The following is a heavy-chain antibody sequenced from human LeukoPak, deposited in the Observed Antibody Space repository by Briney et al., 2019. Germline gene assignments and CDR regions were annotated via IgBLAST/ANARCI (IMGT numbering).Heavy chain of an antibody. CDR1: GGSISSSSYY. D-gene: IGHD2-2*01. J-gene: IGHJ5*02. V-gene: IGHV4-39*01. Sequence: SETLSLTCTVSGGSISSSSYYWGWIRQPPGKGLEWIGSIYYSGSTYYNPSPKSRVTISVDTSKNQFSLKLSSVTAADTAVYYCARHNIVVVPAAMRWFDPWGQGTLVTVSS. CDR3: ARHNIVVVPAAMRWFDP. CDR2: IYYSGST.